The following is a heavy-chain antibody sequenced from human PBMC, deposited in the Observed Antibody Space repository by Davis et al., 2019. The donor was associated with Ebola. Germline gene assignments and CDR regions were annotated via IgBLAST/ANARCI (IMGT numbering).Heavy chain of an antibody. Sequence: GGSLRLSCAASGFTLSGYGLHWVRQPPGKGLEWVAVIWYDGRNQYYADSVKGRFTISRDNSKNTLYLQMNSLRAEDTAVYYCAKEHYDSSGSLDYWGQGTLVTVSS. J-gene: IGHJ4*02. CDR2: IWYDGRNQ. CDR1: GFTLSGYG. CDR3: AKEHYDSSGSLDY. D-gene: IGHD3-22*01. V-gene: IGHV3-30*02.